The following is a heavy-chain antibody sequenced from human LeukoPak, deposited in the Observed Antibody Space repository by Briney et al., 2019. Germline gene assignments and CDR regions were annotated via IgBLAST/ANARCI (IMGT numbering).Heavy chain of an antibody. CDR2: INPNSGGT. J-gene: IGHJ4*02. V-gene: IGHV1-2*02. D-gene: IGHD2-2*01. CDR1: GYTFTGYY. CDR3: ARDASVVVVPAAISFIDY. Sequence: GASVKVSCKASGYTFTGYYMHWVRQAPGQGLEWMGWINPNSGGTNYAQNFQGRVTMTRDTSISTAYMELSRLRSDDTVVYYCARDASVVVVPAAISFIDYWGQGTLVTVSS.